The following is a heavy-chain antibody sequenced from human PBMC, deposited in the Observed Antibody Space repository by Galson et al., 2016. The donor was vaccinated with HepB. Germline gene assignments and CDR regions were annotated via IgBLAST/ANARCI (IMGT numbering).Heavy chain of an antibody. V-gene: IGHV1-69*05. Sequence: SVKVSCKASGGTFSDYAISWVRQAPGQGPEWMGNIIPVFGTANYGQKFQGRVTMTTDTSTSTAYMELRSLRSDDTAVYVCARDFPNSSGRPNWFDPWGQGTLVTVSS. J-gene: IGHJ5*02. CDR2: IIPVFGTA. CDR3: ARDFPNSSGRPNWFDP. CDR1: GGTFSDYA. D-gene: IGHD6-19*01.